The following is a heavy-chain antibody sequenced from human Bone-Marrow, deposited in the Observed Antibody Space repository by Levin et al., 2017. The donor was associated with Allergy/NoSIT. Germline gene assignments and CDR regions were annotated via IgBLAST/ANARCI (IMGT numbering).Heavy chain of an antibody. CDR2: ICYTGNA. V-gene: IGHV4-31*02. J-gene: IGHJ5*02. CDR1: GGSISSVGYC. CDR3: ARDRNSGLDP. D-gene: IGHD2-21*01. Sequence: LRLSCNVSGGSISSVGYCWTWIRQHPGKGLEWLGHICYTGNAYYSPSLQSRLTISTDTSKTQFSLKLTSVTVADTAVYFCARDRNSGLDPWGQGILVTVSS.